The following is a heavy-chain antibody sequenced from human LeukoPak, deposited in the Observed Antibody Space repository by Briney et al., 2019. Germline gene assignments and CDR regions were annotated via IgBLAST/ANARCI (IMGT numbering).Heavy chain of an antibody. CDR3: AKETYYYDSSGYHSLDY. CDR2: IWYDGSNK. D-gene: IGHD3-22*01. CDR1: GFTFSSYG. J-gene: IGHJ4*02. Sequence: GRSLRLSCAASGFTFSSYGMHWVRQAPGKGLEWVAVIWYDGSNKYYADSVKGRFTISRDNSKNTLYLQMNSLRAEDTAVYYCAKETYYYDSSGYHSLDYWGQGTLVTVSS. V-gene: IGHV3-33*06.